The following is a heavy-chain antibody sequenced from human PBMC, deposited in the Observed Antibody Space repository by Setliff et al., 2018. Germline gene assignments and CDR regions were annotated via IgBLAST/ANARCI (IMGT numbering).Heavy chain of an antibody. CDR2: ISGSGGST. J-gene: IGHJ6*04. CDR3: ARELTIVVPPALALDV. Sequence: GGSLRLSCAASGFTFSSYAMTWVRQAPGKGLEWVSVISGSGGSTYYADSVKGRFTISRDNSKNTVYLQMNSLRAEDTAVYYCARELTIVVPPALALDVRGKGTTVTVSS. V-gene: IGHV3-23*01. CDR1: GFTFSSYA. D-gene: IGHD2-2*01.